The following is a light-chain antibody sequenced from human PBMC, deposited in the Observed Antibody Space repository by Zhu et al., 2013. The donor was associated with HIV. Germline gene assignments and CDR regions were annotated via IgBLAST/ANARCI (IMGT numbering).Light chain of an antibody. CDR3: QQYNNWPPLT. CDR2: DAS. Sequence: EIVMTQSPGTLSLSPGERATLSCRASQDVSTYLAWYQQTPGQAPRLLISDASNRATGIPARFSGSGSGTDFTLTISSLEPEDFTVYYCQQYNNWPPLTFGGGTKVEIK. V-gene: IGKV3-11*01. CDR1: QDVSTY. J-gene: IGKJ4*01.